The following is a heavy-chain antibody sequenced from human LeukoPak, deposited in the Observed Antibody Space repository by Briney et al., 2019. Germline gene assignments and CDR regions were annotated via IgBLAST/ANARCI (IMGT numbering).Heavy chain of an antibody. CDR2: IYSGGGT. V-gene: IGHV3-53*01. CDR3: ATGSEFWTGWVN. D-gene: IGHD3/OR15-3a*01. CDR1: GFTVSSNF. J-gene: IGHJ4*02. Sequence: GGSLRLSCAASGFTVSSNFMSWVRQAPGKGLEWVSVIYSGGGTHYADSVRGRFTISRNNSENTLYLQMNSLRAEDTAGYYCATGSEFWTGWVNWGQGTLVTVSS.